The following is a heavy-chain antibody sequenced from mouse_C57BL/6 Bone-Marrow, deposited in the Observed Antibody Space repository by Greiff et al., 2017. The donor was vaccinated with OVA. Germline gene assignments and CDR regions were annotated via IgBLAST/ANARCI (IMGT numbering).Heavy chain of an antibody. J-gene: IGHJ3*01. CDR2: IYPGDGDT. V-gene: IGHV1-82*01. CDR3: AYYSNFAY. Sequence: QVQLQQSGPELVKPGASVKISCKASGYAFSSSWMNWVKQRPGKGLEWIGRIYPGDGDTNYNGKFKGKATLTADKSSSTAYMQLSSLTSEDSAVYFCAYYSNFAYWGQGTLVTVSA. D-gene: IGHD2-5*01. CDR1: GYAFSSSW.